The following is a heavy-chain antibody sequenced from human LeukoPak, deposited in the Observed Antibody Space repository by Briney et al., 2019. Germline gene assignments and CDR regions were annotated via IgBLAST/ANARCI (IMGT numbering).Heavy chain of an antibody. CDR1: GFTFGSYA. CDR3: ARPSGSPYDILTGYYLGY. J-gene: IGHJ4*02. Sequence: GGSLRLSCAASGFTFGSYAMHWVRQAPGKWLEWVAVISYDGSNKYYADSVKGRFTISRDNSKNTLYLQMNSLRAEDTAVYYCARPSGSPYDILTGYYLGYWGQGTLVTVSS. CDR2: ISYDGSNK. V-gene: IGHV3-30*04. D-gene: IGHD3-9*01.